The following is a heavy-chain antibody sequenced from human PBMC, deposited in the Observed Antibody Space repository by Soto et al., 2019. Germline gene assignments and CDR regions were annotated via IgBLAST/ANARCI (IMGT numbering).Heavy chain of an antibody. Sequence: GARSLTWAVAGGSLRSSSYYWGWIRQPPGKGLEWIGSIYYSGSTYYNPSLKSRVTISVDTSKNQFSLKLSSVTAADTAVYYCARLGLNRLWFGTTGWWFDPWGQGTLVTVAS. CDR3: ARLGLNRLWFGTTGWWFDP. V-gene: IGHV4-39*01. CDR1: GGSLRSSSYY. CDR2: IYYSGST. D-gene: IGHD3-10*01. J-gene: IGHJ5*02.